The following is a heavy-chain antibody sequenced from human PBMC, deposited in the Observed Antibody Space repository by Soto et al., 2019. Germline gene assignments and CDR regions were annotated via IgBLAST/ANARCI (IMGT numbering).Heavy chain of an antibody. Sequence: QVQLQESGPGLVKPSGTLSLTCAVSGGSISSSDWWSWVRQPPGKGLEWIGEVYDSGSTNYNPSLKSRVTISVDKSKNQFSLKLRSVTAADTAVYYCARGIGYYSAEYFQQWCKGNLVTVSS. D-gene: IGHD3-22*01. CDR1: GGSISSSDW. J-gene: IGHJ1*01. CDR3: ARGIGYYSAEYFQQ. CDR2: VYDSGST. V-gene: IGHV4-4*02.